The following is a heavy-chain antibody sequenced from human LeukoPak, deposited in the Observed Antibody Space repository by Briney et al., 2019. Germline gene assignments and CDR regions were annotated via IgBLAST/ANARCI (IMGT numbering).Heavy chain of an antibody. D-gene: IGHD4-23*01. CDR2: INHRGST. CDR1: GGSFSVYY. V-gene: IGHV4-34*01. Sequence: PSETLSLTCAVDGGSFSVYYWSWIRHPPGKGLEWIGEINHRGSTNYNPSLKRRVPISVDTSKTQFSVKLSPVTAADTAVYYCARGITTAVTLNWFDLWGQGTLVTVSS. J-gene: IGHJ5*02. CDR3: ARGITTAVTLNWFDL.